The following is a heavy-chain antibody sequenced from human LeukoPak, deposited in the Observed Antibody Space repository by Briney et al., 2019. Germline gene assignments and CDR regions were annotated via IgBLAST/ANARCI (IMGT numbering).Heavy chain of an antibody. D-gene: IGHD2/OR15-2a*01. CDR2: INPSGGST. CDR1: GYTFTSYY. Sequence: GASVKVSCKASGYTFTSYYLHRVRQAPGQGLEWMGIINPSGGSTSYAQKFQGRVTMTRDTSTSTVYMELSSLRSEDTAVYYCARALGQEYDYWGQGTLVTVSS. V-gene: IGHV1-46*01. J-gene: IGHJ4*02. CDR3: ARALGQEYDY.